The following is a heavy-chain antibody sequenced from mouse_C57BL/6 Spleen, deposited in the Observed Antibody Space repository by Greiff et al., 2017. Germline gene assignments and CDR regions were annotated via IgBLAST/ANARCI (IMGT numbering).Heavy chain of an antibody. CDR2: IDPETGGT. Sequence: QVQLKQSGAELVRPGASVTLSCKASGYTFTDYEMHWVKQTPVHGLEWIGAIDPETGGTAYNQKFKGKAILTADKSASTAYMERRSLTSEDSAVYYCTRRRYDYDDAMDYWGQGTSVTVSS. J-gene: IGHJ4*01. CDR1: GYTFTDYE. CDR3: TRRRYDYDDAMDY. V-gene: IGHV1-15*01. D-gene: IGHD2-4*01.